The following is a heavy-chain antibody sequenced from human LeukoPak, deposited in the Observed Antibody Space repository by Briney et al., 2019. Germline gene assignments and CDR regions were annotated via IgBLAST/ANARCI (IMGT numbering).Heavy chain of an antibody. D-gene: IGHD5-12*01. CDR3: ARGWGNGYDLGGGDY. CDR1: GGSISSYY. Sequence: SETLSLTCTVSGGSISSYYWSWIRQPPGKGLEWIGYIYYSGGTNYNPSLKSRVTISVDTSKNQFSLKLSSVTAADTAVYYCARGWGNGYDLGGGDYWGQGTLVTVSS. CDR2: IYYSGGT. J-gene: IGHJ4*02. V-gene: IGHV4-59*01.